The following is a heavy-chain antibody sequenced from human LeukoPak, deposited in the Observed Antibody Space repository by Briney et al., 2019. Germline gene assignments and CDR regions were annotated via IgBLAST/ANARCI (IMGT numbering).Heavy chain of an antibody. Sequence: SETLSLTCAVYGGSLSGYYWSWIRQPPGKGLEWIGEINHSGNTNYNPSLKSRVTMPVDTSKNHFYLELISVTAADTAVYYCARQGSGSSYYYYTLPYWGQGTLVTVSS. V-gene: IGHV4-34*01. J-gene: IGHJ4*02. CDR1: GGSLSGYY. D-gene: IGHD1-26*01. CDR2: INHSGNT. CDR3: ARQGSGSSYYYYTLPY.